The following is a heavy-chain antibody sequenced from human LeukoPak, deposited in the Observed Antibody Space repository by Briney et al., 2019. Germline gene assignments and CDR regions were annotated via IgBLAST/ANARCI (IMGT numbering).Heavy chain of an antibody. CDR2: INQSGST. Sequence: SETLSLTCAVYGGSLSGYYWSWIRQPPGKGLEWIGEINQSGSTIYNPSLKSRVTISVDTSKNQFSLNLSSVTAADTAAYYCARIPFLAGTPDYWGQGTLVTVSS. V-gene: IGHV4-34*01. J-gene: IGHJ4*02. D-gene: IGHD2-15*01. CDR3: ARIPFLAGTPDY. CDR1: GGSLSGYY.